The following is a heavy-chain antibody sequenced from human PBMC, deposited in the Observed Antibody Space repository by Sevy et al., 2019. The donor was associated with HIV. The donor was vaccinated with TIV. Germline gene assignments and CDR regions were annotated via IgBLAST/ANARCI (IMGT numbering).Heavy chain of an antibody. CDR3: ARGGYYYDSSGYPAEYFQH. J-gene: IGHJ1*01. V-gene: IGHV3-74*01. CDR2: INSDGSST. Sequence: GSLRLSCAASGFTFSSYWMHWVRQAPGKGLVWVSRINSDGSSTSYADSVKGRFTISRDNAKNTLYLQMNSLRAEDTAVYYCARGGYYYDSSGYPAEYFQHWGQGTLVTVSS. CDR1: GFTFSSYW. D-gene: IGHD3-22*01.